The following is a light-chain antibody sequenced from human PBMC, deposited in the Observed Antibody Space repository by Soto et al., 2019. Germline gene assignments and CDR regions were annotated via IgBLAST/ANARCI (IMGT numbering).Light chain of an antibody. CDR1: QSISSY. V-gene: IGKV1-39*01. J-gene: IGKJ1*01. Sequence: DIQMTQSPSSLSASVGDRVTITCRASQSISSYLNWYQQKPGKAPKLLIYAAVSLQSGVPLRFSGSGSGTDFTLTISSLQPEDFATYYCQQSYSTLWTFGQGTKVEIK. CDR2: AAV. CDR3: QQSYSTLWT.